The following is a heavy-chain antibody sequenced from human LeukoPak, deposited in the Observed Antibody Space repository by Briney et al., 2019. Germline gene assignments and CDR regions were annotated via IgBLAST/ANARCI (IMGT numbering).Heavy chain of an antibody. CDR3: ARDYLSY. CDR2: ISYDGSNK. V-gene: IGHV3-30*04. J-gene: IGHJ4*01. Sequence: GGSLRLSCAASAFTLSSYAMHWVRQAPGKGLEWVAVISYDGSNKYYADSVKGRFTISRDNSKNTLYLQMNSLRAEDTAVYYCARDYLSYWGHGTLVTVSS. D-gene: IGHD2/OR15-2a*01. CDR1: AFTLSSYA.